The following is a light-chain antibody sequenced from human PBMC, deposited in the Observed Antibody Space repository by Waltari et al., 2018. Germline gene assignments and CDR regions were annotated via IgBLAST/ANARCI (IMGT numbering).Light chain of an antibody. CDR3: ATWDDRLTGVV. CDR1: YSNIGSNI. V-gene: IGLV1-44*01. J-gene: IGLJ2*01. CDR2: SND. Sequence: QSVLTQPPSASGTPGQKVTISCSGSYSNIGSNIVTWYQQLPGTAPKLLIYSNDYRPSELPDRFSGSKSGTSAALAISGLQSEDEADYYGATWDDRLTGVVFGGGTRVTVL.